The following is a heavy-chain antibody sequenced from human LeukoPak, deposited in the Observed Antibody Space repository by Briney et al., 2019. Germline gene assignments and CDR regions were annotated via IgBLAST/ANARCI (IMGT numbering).Heavy chain of an antibody. V-gene: IGHV4-39*01. D-gene: IGHD6-19*01. Sequence: SETLSLTCTVSGGSISSSSYYWGWIRQPPGKGLEWIGSIYYSGSTYYNPSLKSRVTISVDTSKNQFSLKLSSVTAADTAVYYCARKKYSSGWYVDYWGQGTLVTVSS. CDR1: GGSISSSSYY. CDR3: ARKKYSSGWYVDY. CDR2: IYYSGST. J-gene: IGHJ4*02.